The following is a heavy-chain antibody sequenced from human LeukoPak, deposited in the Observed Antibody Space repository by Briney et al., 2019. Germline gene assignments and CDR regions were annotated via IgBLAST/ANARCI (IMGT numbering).Heavy chain of an antibody. CDR1: EFTFSSYW. V-gene: IGHV3-74*01. CDR3: ARGFTIFGVVNDAFDI. Sequence: GGSLRLSCAASEFTFSSYWMHWVRQAPGKGLVWVSSIDSDGISTSYADSVKGRFTISRDNAKNTLYLQMNTLRAEDTAVYYCARGFTIFGVVNDAFDIWGQGTMVTVSS. J-gene: IGHJ3*02. CDR2: IDSDGIST. D-gene: IGHD3-3*01.